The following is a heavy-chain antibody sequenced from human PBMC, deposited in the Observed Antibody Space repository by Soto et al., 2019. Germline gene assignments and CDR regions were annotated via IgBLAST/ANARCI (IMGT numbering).Heavy chain of an antibody. V-gene: IGHV3-33*01. CDR1: GFTFSSYG. CDR3: ARGSNGYCSSTSCYVMFDY. J-gene: IGHJ4*02. D-gene: IGHD2-2*03. CDR2: IWYDGSHK. Sequence: GGSLGLSCAASGFTFSSYGMHWVRPAPGKGLEWVAVIWYDGSHKYYADSVKGRFTISRDNSKNTLYLQMNSLRAEDTAVYYCARGSNGYCSSTSCYVMFDYWGQGTQVTAPQ.